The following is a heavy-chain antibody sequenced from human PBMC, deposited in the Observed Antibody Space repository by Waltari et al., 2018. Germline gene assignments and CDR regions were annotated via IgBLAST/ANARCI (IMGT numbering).Heavy chain of an antibody. CDR1: GFPFYNVW. V-gene: IGHV3-15*04. CDR3: VTSNHDGSGVSLDY. J-gene: IGHJ4*02. Sequence: EVQLVESGGGLVKPGGSLRLSCAASGFPFYNVWMSWVRQAPGKGLEWVGGIEAKKDGGATNYAAPVKGRFTISRDDSKSTLFLQLSGLTSEDTAVYYCVTSNHDGSGVSLDYWGQGTLVTVSS. CDR2: IEAKKDGGAT. D-gene: IGHD3-10*01.